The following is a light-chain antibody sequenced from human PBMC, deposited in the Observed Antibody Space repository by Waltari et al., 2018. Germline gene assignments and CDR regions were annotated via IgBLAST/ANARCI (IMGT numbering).Light chain of an antibody. J-gene: IGLJ2*01. Sequence: QAVLTQPSSLSASPGASASPTCTVPRASNADIYRIYWYQQKPGSHPQYLRRYKSDSDKHQDSRVPRRFSGSKDASANAGILLISGLQSEDEADYYCMIWHNNAVVFGGGTTLTVL. CDR1: RASNADIYR. CDR3: MIWHNNAVV. V-gene: IGLV5-45*02. CDR2: YKSDSDK.